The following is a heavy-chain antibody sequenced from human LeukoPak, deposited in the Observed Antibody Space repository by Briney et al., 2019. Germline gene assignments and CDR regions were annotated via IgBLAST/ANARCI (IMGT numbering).Heavy chain of an antibody. CDR3: ARVDFEGTYYDSSGYRLGY. V-gene: IGHV1-69*04. D-gene: IGHD3-22*01. CDR2: IIPILGIA. J-gene: IGHJ4*02. Sequence: ASVKVSCKASGGTFSSYAISWVRQAPGQGLEWMGRIIPILGIANYAQKFQGRVTITADKSTSTAYMELSSLRSEDTAVYYCARVDFEGTYYDSSGYRLGYWGQGTLVTVSS. CDR1: GGTFSSYA.